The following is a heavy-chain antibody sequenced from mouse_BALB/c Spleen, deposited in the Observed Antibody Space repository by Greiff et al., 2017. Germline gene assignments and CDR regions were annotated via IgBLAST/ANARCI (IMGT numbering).Heavy chain of an antibody. V-gene: IGHV1-80*01. J-gene: IGHJ3*01. CDR2: IYPGDGDT. CDR1: GYAFSSYW. D-gene: IGHD2-4*01. CDR3: ARSTMITTSFAY. Sequence: VQLVESGAELVRPGSSVKISCKASGYAFSSYWMNWVKQRPGQGLEWIGQIYPGDGDTNYNGKFKGKATLTADKSSSTAYMQLSSLTSEDSAVYFCARSTMITTSFAYWGQGTLVTVSA.